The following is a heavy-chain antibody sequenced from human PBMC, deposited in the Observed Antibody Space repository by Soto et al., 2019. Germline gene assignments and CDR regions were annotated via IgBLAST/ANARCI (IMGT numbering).Heavy chain of an antibody. J-gene: IGHJ6*02. D-gene: IGHD2-21*01. CDR1: GYRFVDYY. V-gene: IGHV1-46*01. Sequence: ASVKVSCKASGYRFVDYYIHWVRQAPGQGLEWMGIINPKGGESKDAQKFQGRVTMTMDTSTSTVYMDLRSLTSEDTAVYYCARVHCGGDCRPGEWFYYYGMDVWGQGTTVTVSS. CDR3: ARVHCGGDCRPGEWFYYYGMDV. CDR2: INPKGGES.